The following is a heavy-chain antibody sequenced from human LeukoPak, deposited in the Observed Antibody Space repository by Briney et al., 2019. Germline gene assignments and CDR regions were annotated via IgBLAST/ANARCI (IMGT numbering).Heavy chain of an antibody. CDR1: GGTFSSHT. D-gene: IGHD5-18*01. Sequence: SVKVSCKASGGTFSSHTISWVRQAPEQGLEWMGRIIPLFGIVNYAQKFQDRVTITADKSTSTAYMEVSSLRSEDTAVYYCARIPSGDVDTAMVMYYHYGMDVWGQGTTVTVSS. J-gene: IGHJ6*02. CDR2: IIPLFGIV. CDR3: ARIPSGDVDTAMVMYYHYGMDV. V-gene: IGHV1-69*02.